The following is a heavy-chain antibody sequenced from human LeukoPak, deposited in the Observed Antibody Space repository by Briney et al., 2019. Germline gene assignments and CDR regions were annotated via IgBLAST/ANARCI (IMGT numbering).Heavy chain of an antibody. Sequence: PSETLSLTCTVSGYSISSGYYWGWIRQPAGKGLEWIGRIYTRGSTDYNPSLKSRVTMSVDTSKNQFSLKLSSVTAADTAVYYCATDGMVRGPDAWFDSWGQGTLVTVSS. D-gene: IGHD3-10*01. CDR2: IYTRGST. V-gene: IGHV4-38-2*02. CDR1: GYSISSGYY. J-gene: IGHJ5*01. CDR3: ATDGMVRGPDAWFDS.